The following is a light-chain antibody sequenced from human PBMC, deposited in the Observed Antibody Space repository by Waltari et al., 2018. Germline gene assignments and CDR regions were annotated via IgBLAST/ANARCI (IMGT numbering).Light chain of an antibody. CDR2: GAS. V-gene: IGKV1-6*01. CDR1: QGIGND. CDR3: LQDYHYPWT. J-gene: IGKJ1*01. Sequence: AIQMTQSPSSLSASVGDRVTITCRASQGIGNDLGWYHQKPGKAPKFLISGASNLESGVPSRFSGSGSGTDFTLTISSLPSEDFGTYYCLQDYHYPWTFGQGTKVEIK.